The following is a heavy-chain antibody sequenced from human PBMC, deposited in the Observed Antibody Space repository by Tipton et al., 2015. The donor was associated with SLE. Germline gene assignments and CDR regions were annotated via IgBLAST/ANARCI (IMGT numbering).Heavy chain of an antibody. J-gene: IGHJ4*02. CDR3: AKRDYGDPGVDY. Sequence: TLSLTCAVYGGSFSGYYWSWIRQPPGKGLEWIGEINHSGSTNYNPSLKSRVTISVDTSKNQFSLKLSSVTAADTAVYYCAKRDYGDPGVDYWGQGTPVTVSS. D-gene: IGHD4-17*01. CDR2: INHSGST. V-gene: IGHV4-34*01. CDR1: GGSFSGYY.